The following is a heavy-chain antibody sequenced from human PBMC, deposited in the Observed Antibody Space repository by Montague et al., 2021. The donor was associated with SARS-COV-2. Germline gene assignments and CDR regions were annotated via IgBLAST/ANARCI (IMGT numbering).Heavy chain of an antibody. CDR3: ARDTRIAMLVVVTRYGLDV. J-gene: IGHJ6*02. CDR1: GFSISSGYQ. D-gene: IGHD3-22*01. V-gene: IGHV4-38-2*02. CDR2: IYYTGST. Sequence: SETLSLTCTVSGFSISSGYQWGWFRQPPGKGLVWFGSIYYTGSTYYNPSLNSRLTISLDTSKNQFSLKLSSVTAADTAVCYCARDTRIAMLVVVTRYGLDVWGQGTTVTVSS.